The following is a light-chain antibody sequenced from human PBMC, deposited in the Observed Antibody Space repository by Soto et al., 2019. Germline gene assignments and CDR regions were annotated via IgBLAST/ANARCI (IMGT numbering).Light chain of an antibody. CDR3: QAWDRSTGV. V-gene: IGLV3-1*01. J-gene: IGLJ1*01. CDR1: KLGDKY. Sequence: SYELTQPPSVSASPGQTASITCSGDKLGDKYACWYQQKPGQSPVLVIYQNSKRPSGIPERFSGSNSGNTATLTISGTQAMDEADYYCQAWDRSTGVFGTGTKLTVL. CDR2: QNS.